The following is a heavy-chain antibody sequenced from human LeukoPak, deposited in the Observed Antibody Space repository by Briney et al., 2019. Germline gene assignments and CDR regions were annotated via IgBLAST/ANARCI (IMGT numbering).Heavy chain of an antibody. CDR1: GFTFSNAW. CDR3: ARDMRGDGFDI. J-gene: IGHJ3*02. D-gene: IGHD2-2*01. Sequence: GGSLRLSCAASGFTFSNAWMSWVRQAPGKGLEWVANIRQDGSEKYYVDSVEGRFTISRDNVKKSLFLQMNSLRAEDTAVYYCARDMRGDGFDIWGQGTMVTVSS. CDR2: IRQDGSEK. V-gene: IGHV3-7*04.